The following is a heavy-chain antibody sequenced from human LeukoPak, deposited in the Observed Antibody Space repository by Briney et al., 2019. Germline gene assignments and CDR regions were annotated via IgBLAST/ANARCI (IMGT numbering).Heavy chain of an antibody. V-gene: IGHV3-23*01. Sequence: PGGSLRLSCAASGFPFSTYAMSWVRQAPGKGLEWVSAISGSGGSTYSADSVKGRFTISRDNSKNTLYLQMNSLRAEDTAVYYCAKGEAYYYDSSGYYCYWGQGTLVTVSS. J-gene: IGHJ4*02. D-gene: IGHD3-22*01. CDR2: ISGSGGST. CDR3: AKGEAYYYDSSGYYCY. CDR1: GFPFSTYA.